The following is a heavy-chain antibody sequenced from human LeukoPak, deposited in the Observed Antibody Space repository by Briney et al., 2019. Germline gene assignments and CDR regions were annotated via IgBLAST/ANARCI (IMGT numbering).Heavy chain of an antibody. J-gene: IGHJ4*02. CDR1: GYTFTSYG. CDR2: ITAHNGNT. D-gene: IGHD2-2*01. V-gene: IGHV1-18*01. CDR3: ARGGGIIVVTDEAYDY. Sequence: ASVKVSCKASGYTFTSYGISWVRQAPGQGLEWMGWITAHNGNTNYAQKLQGRVTMTTDTSTSTAYMELRSLRSDDTAVYYCARGGGIIVVTDEAYDYWGQGTLVTVSS.